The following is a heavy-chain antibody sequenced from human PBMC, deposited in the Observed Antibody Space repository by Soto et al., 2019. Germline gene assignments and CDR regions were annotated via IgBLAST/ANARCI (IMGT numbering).Heavy chain of an antibody. J-gene: IGHJ4*02. CDR3: ANDHPCFRY. V-gene: IGHV3-30*18. CDR2: ISYDGSSE. CDR1: GFTFDSYG. Sequence: QVQLVESGGGVVQPGRSLRLSCAASGFTFDSYGMHWVRQAPGKGLEWVAVISYDGSSEHYAESVKGRFTISRDNSKNTVYLQMDSLRTEDTALYYCANDHPCFRYWGQGTVVSVSA. D-gene: IGHD3-16*01.